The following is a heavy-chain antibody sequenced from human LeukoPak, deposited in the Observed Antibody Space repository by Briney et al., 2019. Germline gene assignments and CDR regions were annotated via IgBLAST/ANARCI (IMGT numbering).Heavy chain of an antibody. D-gene: IGHD3-22*01. CDR1: GGSISSSSYY. V-gene: IGHV4-39*07. CDR2: IYYSGST. Sequence: SETLSLTCTVSGGSISSSSYYWGWIRQPPGKGLEWIGSIYYSGSTYYNPSLKSRVTISVDTSKNQFSLKLSSVTAADTAVYYCARVLPRITMIVVVITGFDYWGQGTLVTVSS. CDR3: ARVLPRITMIVVVITGFDY. J-gene: IGHJ4*02.